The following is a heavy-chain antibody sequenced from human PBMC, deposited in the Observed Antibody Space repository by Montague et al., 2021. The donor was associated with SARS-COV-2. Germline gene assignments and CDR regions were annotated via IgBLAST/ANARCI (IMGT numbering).Heavy chain of an antibody. CDR2: IYTSGRI. V-gene: IGHV4-61*02. CDR3: ARARDDYGTFGY. D-gene: IGHD4-17*01. J-gene: IGHJ4*02. CDR1: GDSIGSGSYY. Sequence: TLSLTCSVSGDSIGSGSYYWCWIRRAAGDGLEWIGRIYTSGRIYYHSSLISRVIISLDTSKNQFSLKLSSLTTADTGVYYCARARDDYGTFGYWGQGRRVTVSS.